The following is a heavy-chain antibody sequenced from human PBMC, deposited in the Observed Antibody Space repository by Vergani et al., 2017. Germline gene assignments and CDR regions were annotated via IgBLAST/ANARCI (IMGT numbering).Heavy chain of an antibody. J-gene: IGHJ6*02. CDR3: ARDPGAATYYYYGMDV. CDR2: ISSSGSTI. CDR1: GFTFSSYE. Sequence: EVQLVESGGGLVQPGGSLRLSCAASGFTFSSYEMNWVRQAPGKGLEWVSYISSSGSTIYYADSVKGRFTISRDNAENSLYLQMTSLRAEDTAVYYCARDPGAATYYYYGMDVWGQGTTVTVSS. D-gene: IGHD2-15*01. V-gene: IGHV3-48*03.